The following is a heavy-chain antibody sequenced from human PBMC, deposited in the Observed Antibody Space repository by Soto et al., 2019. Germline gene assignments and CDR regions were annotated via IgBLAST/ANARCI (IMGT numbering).Heavy chain of an antibody. CDR3: ARDGPVPYNWFDP. CDR1: GGSISSYY. CDR2: IYYSGST. V-gene: IGHV4-59*01. Sequence: SETLSLTCTVSGGSISSYYWSWIRQPPGKGLEWIGYIYYSGSTNYNPSLKSRVTISVDTPKNQFSPKLSSVTAVDTAVYYCARDGPVPYNWFDPWGQGTLVTVSS. D-gene: IGHD2-2*01. J-gene: IGHJ5*02.